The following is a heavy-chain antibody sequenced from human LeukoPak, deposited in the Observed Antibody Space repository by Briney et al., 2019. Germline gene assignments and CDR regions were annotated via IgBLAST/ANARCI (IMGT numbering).Heavy chain of an antibody. D-gene: IGHD2-2*01. Sequence: GGSLRLSCAASGFTFSDHYMDWVRQAPGKGLEWVGRTRNKANSYTTEYAASVKGRFTISRDDSKNSLYLQMNSLKTEDTAVYYCARGFAVVPAADEENYYMDVWGKGTTVTVSS. CDR3: ARGFAVVPAADEENYYMDV. CDR1: GFTFSDHY. CDR2: TRNKANSYTT. J-gene: IGHJ6*03. V-gene: IGHV3-72*01.